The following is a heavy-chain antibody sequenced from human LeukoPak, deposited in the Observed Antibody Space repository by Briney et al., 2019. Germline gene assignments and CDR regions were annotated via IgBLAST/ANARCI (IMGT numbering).Heavy chain of an antibody. CDR1: VFTFTNYL. CDR3: ATDRGWRTSGYYLYYFEY. V-gene: IGHV3-7*01. D-gene: IGHD3-3*01. J-gene: IGHJ4*02. Sequence: GGSLRLSCAASVFTFTNYLMIWVRQAPWKGREWVVSMKHDGSEKYYVDSVRGRFTISRDNTMNSLYLQMSSLRAEDTAVYYCATDRGWRTSGYYLYYFEYWGQGTLVTYSS. CDR2: MKHDGSEK.